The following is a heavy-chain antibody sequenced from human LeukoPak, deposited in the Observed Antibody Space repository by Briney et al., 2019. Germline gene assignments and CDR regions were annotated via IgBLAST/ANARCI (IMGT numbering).Heavy chain of an antibody. CDR3: ARGRDYGGNFDY. CDR2: IYTSGST. D-gene: IGHD4-23*01. V-gene: IGHV4-61*02. CDR1: GGSISSGSYY. Sequence: PSETLSLTCTVSGGSISSGSYYWSWIRQPAGKGLEWIGRIYTSGSTNYNPSLKSRVTISVDTSKNQFSLKLSSVTAADTAVYYCARGRDYGGNFDYWGQGTLVTVSS. J-gene: IGHJ4*02.